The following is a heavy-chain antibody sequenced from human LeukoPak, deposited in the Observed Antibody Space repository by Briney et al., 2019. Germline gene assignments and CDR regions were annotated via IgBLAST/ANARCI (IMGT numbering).Heavy chain of an antibody. Sequence: SVKVSCKASGGTFSSYAISWVRQAPGLGLEWMGRIIPIFGTANYAQKFQGGVTITTDESTSTAYMELSSLRSEDTAVYYCARDLVVVVPAAMTPGGWFDPWGQGTLVTVSS. V-gene: IGHV1-69*05. CDR1: GGTFSSYA. D-gene: IGHD2-2*01. J-gene: IGHJ5*02. CDR2: IIPIFGTA. CDR3: ARDLVVVVPAAMTPGGWFDP.